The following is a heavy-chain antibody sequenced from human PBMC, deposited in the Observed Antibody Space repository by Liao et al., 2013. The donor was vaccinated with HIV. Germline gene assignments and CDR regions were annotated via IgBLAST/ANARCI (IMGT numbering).Heavy chain of an antibody. CDR1: GGSISSYY. CDR3: ARGGYSSSSDFDY. CDR2: IYYSGRT. Sequence: QVQLQESGPGLVKPSETLSLTCTVSGGSISSYYWSWIRQPPGKGLEWIGSIYYSGRTYYNPSLKSRVTISLDTSKNQFSLKLTSVTAADTAVYYCARGGYSSSSDFDYWGQGTLVTVSS. J-gene: IGHJ4*02. D-gene: IGHD6-6*01. V-gene: IGHV4-59*12.